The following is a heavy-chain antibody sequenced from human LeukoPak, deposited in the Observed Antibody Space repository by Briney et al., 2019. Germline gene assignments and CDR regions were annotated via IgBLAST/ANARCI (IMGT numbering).Heavy chain of an antibody. CDR2: IYDSEIT. J-gene: IGHJ4*02. CDR1: GDSISSGGSY. CDR3: ARHLVLRYFDWLPYFDY. D-gene: IGHD3-9*01. Sequence: SETLSLTCTVSGDSISSGGSYWSWVRQHPGKGLEWIGYIYDSEITYYNPSLKSRLSISVDTSKNQFSLKLSSVTAADTAVYYCARHLVLRYFDWLPYFDYWGQGTLVTVSS. V-gene: IGHV4-31*03.